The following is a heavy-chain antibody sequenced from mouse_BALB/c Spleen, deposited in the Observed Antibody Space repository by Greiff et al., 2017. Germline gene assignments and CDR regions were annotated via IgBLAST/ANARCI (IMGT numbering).Heavy chain of an antibody. V-gene: IGHV3-1*02. Sequence: EVKLMESGPDLVKPSQSLSLTCTVTGYSITSGYSCYWIRQFPGNKLEWMGYIHYSGSTNYNPTLKSRISITRDTSKNQFFLQLNSVTTEDTATYYCARYDYYFDYWGQGTTLTVSA. J-gene: IGHJ2*01. D-gene: IGHD2-4*01. CDR2: IHYSGST. CDR3: ARYDYYFDY. CDR1: GYSITSGYS.